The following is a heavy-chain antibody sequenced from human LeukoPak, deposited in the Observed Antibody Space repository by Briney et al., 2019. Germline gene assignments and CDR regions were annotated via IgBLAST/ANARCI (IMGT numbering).Heavy chain of an antibody. D-gene: IGHD6-19*01. CDR2: INHSGST. V-gene: IGHV4-34*01. CDR3: ARVNSSGWYKYYYYYYMDV. Sequence: SETLSLTCAVYGGSFSGYYWSWIRQPPGKGLEWIGEINHSGSTNYNPSLKSRVTISVDTSKNRFSLKLSSVTAADTAVYYCARVNSSGWYKYYYYYYMDVWGKGTTVTVSS. J-gene: IGHJ6*03. CDR1: GGSFSGYY.